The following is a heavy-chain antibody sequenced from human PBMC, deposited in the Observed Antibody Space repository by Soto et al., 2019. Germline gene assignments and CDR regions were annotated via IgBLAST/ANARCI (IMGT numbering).Heavy chain of an antibody. D-gene: IGHD2-21*01. CDR1: GYTFTDHY. V-gene: IGHV1-2*02. CDR2: INPYSGGT. J-gene: IGHJ4*02. CDR3: ARPKYGETYFDS. Sequence: ASVKVSCKASGYTFTDHYIHWLRQAPGQSLEWMGWINPYSGGTHFARKFQDRVTMARDTSVSTAYMELSSLKSDDTAVYYCARPKYGETYFDSWGQGTEVTVS.